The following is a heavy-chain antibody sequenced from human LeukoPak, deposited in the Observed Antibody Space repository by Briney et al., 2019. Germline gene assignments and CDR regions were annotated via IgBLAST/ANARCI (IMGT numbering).Heavy chain of an antibody. CDR3: ARDAGYYDSSGYHY. D-gene: IGHD3-22*01. CDR1: GFTFSSYS. CDR2: IRSSSSYI. V-gene: IGHV3-21*01. J-gene: IGHJ4*02. Sequence: GGSLRLSCAASGFTFSSYSMNWVRQAPGKGLEWVSSIRSSSSYIYYADSVKGRFTISRDNAKNSLYLQMNSLRAEDTAVYYCARDAGYYDSSGYHYWGQGTLVTVSS.